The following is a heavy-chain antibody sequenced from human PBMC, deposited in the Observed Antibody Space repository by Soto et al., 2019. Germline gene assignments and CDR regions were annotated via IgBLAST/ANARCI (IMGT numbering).Heavy chain of an antibody. CDR3: ARNTLHVGMEV. V-gene: IGHV5-10-1*01. J-gene: IGHJ6*02. CDR2: IDPSDSYN. CDR1: VYSFTSYC. D-gene: IGHD2-15*01. Sequence: GESLKISCKGSVYSFTSYCISWVRQMPVKGLEWMGRIDPSDSYNNYSPSFQGHVTISADKSISTAYLQWSSMKASDTAMDYCARNTLHVGMEVWGQGTMVTVSS.